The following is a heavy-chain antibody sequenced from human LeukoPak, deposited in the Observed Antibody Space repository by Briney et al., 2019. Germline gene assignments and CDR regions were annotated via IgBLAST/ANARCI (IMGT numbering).Heavy chain of an antibody. J-gene: IGHJ4*02. CDR3: AKAKDIVLMVYAIYD. CDR1: GFTFDEYA. D-gene: IGHD2-8*01. V-gene: IGHV3-9*01. CDR2: ISWNSGSI. Sequence: GGSLRLSCAASGFTFDEYAMPWVRQAPGKGLEWVSGISWNSGSIGYADSVKGRFTISRDNAKNSLYLQMNSLRAEDTALYYCAKAKDIVLMVYAIYDWGQGTLVTVSS.